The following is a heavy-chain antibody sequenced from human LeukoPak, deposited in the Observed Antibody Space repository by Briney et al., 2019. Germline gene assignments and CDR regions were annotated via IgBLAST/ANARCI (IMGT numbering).Heavy chain of an antibody. Sequence: SETLSLTCTVSGGSISSGDYYWSWIRQPPGKGLEWIGYIYYSGSTYYNPSLKSRVTISVDTSKNQFSLKLSSVTAADTAVYYCARAPYCSGGSCYTYYYYGMDVWGQGTTVTVSS. V-gene: IGHV4-30-4*01. D-gene: IGHD2-15*01. J-gene: IGHJ6*02. CDR1: GGSISSGDYY. CDR2: IYYSGST. CDR3: ARAPYCSGGSCYTYYYYGMDV.